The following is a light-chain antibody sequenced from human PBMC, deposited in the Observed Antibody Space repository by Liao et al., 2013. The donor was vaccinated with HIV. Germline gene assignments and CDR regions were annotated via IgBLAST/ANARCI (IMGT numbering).Light chain of an antibody. Sequence: SYXLTQPPSVSVAPGKTARITCGGNNIGSKSVHWYQQKPGQAPVVVIYYDSDRPSGIPERFSGSNSGNTATLTISRVEAGDEADYYCQVWDRTSDHVLFGGGTKLTVL. J-gene: IGLJ2*01. CDR3: QVWDRTSDHVL. CDR2: YDS. CDR1: NIGSKS. V-gene: IGLV3-21*04.